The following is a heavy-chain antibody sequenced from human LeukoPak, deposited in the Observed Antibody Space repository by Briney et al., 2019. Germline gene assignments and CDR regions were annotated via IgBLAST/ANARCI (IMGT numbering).Heavy chain of an antibody. J-gene: IGHJ3*02. CDR1: GYTFTGYY. D-gene: IGHD5-18*01. CDR3: ARARGYSYGAQDAFDI. Sequence: ASVKVSCKASGYTFTGYYMHWVRQAPGQGLEWMGWINPNSGGTNYAQKFQGRVTMTRDTSISTAYMELSRLRSDDTAVYYCARARGYSYGAQDAFDIWGQGTMATVSS. CDR2: INPNSGGT. V-gene: IGHV1-2*02.